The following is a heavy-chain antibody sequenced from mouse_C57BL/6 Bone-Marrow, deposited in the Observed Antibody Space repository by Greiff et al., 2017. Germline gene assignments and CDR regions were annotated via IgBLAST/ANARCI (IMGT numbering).Heavy chain of an antibody. CDR1: GYTFTSYW. Sequence: QVQLKQSGAELVKPGASVKMSCKASGYTFTSYWITWVKQRPGQGLEWIGDIYPGSGSTNYNEKFKSKATLTVDTSSSTAYMQLSSLTSEDSAVYYCATCDSSADWYFDVWGTGTTVTVSS. V-gene: IGHV1-55*01. CDR2: IYPGSGST. D-gene: IGHD1-1*01. CDR3: ATCDSSADWYFDV. J-gene: IGHJ1*03.